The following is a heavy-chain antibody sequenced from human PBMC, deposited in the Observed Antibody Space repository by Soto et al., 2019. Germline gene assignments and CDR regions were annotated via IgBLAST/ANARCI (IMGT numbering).Heavy chain of an antibody. V-gene: IGHV4-4*02. D-gene: IGHD1-7*01. CDR3: TTSHAGELNN. J-gene: IGHJ4*02. CDR2: IFEGGAT. Sequence: QVQLQESGPGLVKPSGTLSLTCAVSGGSISSSSWWTWVRQSPGKGLEWIGEIFEGGATNYNPSLKSRLTMSVDKSKNQFSLNLSSLTAADTAAYFCTTSHAGELNNWGQGTLVTVSS. CDR1: GGSISSSSW.